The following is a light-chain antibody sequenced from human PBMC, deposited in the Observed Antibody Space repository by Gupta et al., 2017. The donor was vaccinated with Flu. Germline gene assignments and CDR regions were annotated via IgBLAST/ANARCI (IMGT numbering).Light chain of an antibody. CDR2: GNI. J-gene: IGLJ2*01. CDR1: SSNIGAGYD. V-gene: IGLV1-40*01. CDR3: QSYDSSCKKV. Sequence: TVTMSCTGSSSNIGAGYDVNWYQQRPGTAPKLLIYGNIKRPSGVPDRFSGSKSGTAASLAITGLQAEDDADYFCQSYDSSCKKVFGGGTKVTVL.